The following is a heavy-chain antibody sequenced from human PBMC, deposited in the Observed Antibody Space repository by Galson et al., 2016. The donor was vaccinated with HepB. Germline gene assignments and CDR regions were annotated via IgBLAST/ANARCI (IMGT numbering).Heavy chain of an antibody. D-gene: IGHD4/OR15-4a*01. Sequence: SVKVSCKASGYTFTSFDITWVRQAPGQGLEWMGWISASNGNTIFAQNIQGRVTLTTDTSTSTAYMELKNLTFDDTAVYYCARDMDLTSSWFDPWGQGSRVTVSS. V-gene: IGHV1-18*01. CDR1: GYTFTSFD. CDR3: ARDMDLTSSWFDP. CDR2: ISASNGNT. J-gene: IGHJ5*02.